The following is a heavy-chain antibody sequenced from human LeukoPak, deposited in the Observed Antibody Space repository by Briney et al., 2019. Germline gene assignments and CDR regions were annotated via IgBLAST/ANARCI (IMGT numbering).Heavy chain of an antibody. CDR2: INQDGSEK. CDR3: ARALGAAGSY. J-gene: IGHJ4*02. V-gene: IGHV3-7*03. D-gene: IGHD6-13*01. Sequence: PGGSLRLSCAASGITFSRFWMSWVRQAPGKGLQWVANINQDGSEKHYVDSVKGRFTISRDNAENSLYLQMNSLRAEDTAVYYCARALGAAGSYWGQGALVTVSS. CDR1: GITFSRFW.